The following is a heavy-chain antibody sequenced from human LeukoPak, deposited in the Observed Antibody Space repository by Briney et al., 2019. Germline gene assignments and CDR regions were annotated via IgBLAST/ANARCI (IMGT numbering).Heavy chain of an antibody. CDR3: ARDAISATTGWFDP. V-gene: IGHV1-2*02. CDR1: GYTFTGYY. D-gene: IGHD1-7*01. CDR2: INHNGGGR. Sequence: ASVKVSCKDSGYTFTGYYMHWVRQAPGQGGEWMGVINHNGGGRNYAKMFRGRVTMTRHPSISPDYMELSRLTSHDTAVYHCARDAISATTGWFDPWGQGTLVTVSS. J-gene: IGHJ5*02.